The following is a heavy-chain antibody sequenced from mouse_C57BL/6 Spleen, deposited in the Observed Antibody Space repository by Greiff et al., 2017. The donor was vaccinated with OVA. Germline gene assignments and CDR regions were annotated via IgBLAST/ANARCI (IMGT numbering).Heavy chain of an antibody. CDR3: TTGGNLYYFDY. CDR2: IDPENGDT. D-gene: IGHD2-1*01. J-gene: IGHJ2*01. CDR1: GFNIKDDY. V-gene: IGHV14-4*01. Sequence: EVQLQQSGPELVKPGASVKLSCTASGFNIKDDYMHWVKQRPEQGLEWIGWIDPENGDTEYASKFQGKATITADTSSNTAYLQLSSLTSEDTAVYYCTTGGNLYYFDYWGQGTTLTVSS.